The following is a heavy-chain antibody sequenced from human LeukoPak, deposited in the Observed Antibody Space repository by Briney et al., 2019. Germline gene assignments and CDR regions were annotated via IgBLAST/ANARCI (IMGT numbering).Heavy chain of an antibody. CDR1: GYTFTGYY. Sequence: GASVTVSCKASGYTFTGYYMYWVRQAPGQGLEWMGWINPNSGGTNYAQKFQGRDTMTRDTSISTAYMELSRLRSDDTAVYYCARDFSRVGELLRDYLGQGTLVTVSS. D-gene: IGHD3-10*01. V-gene: IGHV1-2*02. CDR3: ARDFSRVGELLRDY. CDR2: INPNSGGT. J-gene: IGHJ4*02.